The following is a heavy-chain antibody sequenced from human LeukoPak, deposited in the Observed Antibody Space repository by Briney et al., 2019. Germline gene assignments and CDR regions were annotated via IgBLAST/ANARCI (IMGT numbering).Heavy chain of an antibody. V-gene: IGHV3-7*01. CDR2: IRHDGSEN. Sequence: GGSLRLSCAASGFTFSYYYMTWVRQAPGKGLEWVADIRHDGSENYYVDSVQGRFTISRDNAKNSLYLKMNSLRAEDTAVYYCARYRDWEWEVSYMDVWGKGTTVTVSS. J-gene: IGHJ6*03. CDR3: ARYRDWEWEVSYMDV. CDR1: GFTFSYYY. D-gene: IGHD1-26*01.